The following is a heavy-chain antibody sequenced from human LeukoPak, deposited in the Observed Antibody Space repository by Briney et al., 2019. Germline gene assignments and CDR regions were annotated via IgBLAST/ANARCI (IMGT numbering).Heavy chain of an antibody. V-gene: IGHV1-18*01. Sequence: ASVKVSCKASGYTFTSYGISWVRQAPGQGLEWMGWISAYNGNTNYAQKLQGRVTMTTDTSTSTAYMELRSLRSDDTAVHYCARESRQSGSYAHYYYYYGMDVWGQGTTVTVSS. J-gene: IGHJ6*02. CDR2: ISAYNGNT. D-gene: IGHD3-10*01. CDR1: GYTFTSYG. CDR3: ARESRQSGSYAHYYYYYGMDV.